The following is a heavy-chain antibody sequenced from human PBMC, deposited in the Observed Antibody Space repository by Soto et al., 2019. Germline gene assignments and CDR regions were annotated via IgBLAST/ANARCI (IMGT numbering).Heavy chain of an antibody. CDR3: ARGVGSGSYYNQYNWFDP. D-gene: IGHD3-10*01. CDR1: GYSFTNYG. CDR2: ISAYNGNT. J-gene: IGHJ5*02. Sequence: ASVKVSCEACGYSFTNYGISWVRQAPGQGLEWMGWISAYNGNTKYAQKFQGRVTMTTDTSTSTAYMELRSLRSDDTAVYYCARGVGSGSYYNQYNWFDPWGQGTLVTVSS. V-gene: IGHV1-18*01.